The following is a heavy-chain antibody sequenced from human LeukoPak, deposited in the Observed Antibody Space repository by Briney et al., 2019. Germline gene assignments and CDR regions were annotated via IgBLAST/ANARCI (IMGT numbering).Heavy chain of an antibody. Sequence: SVKVSCKTSGGTFSSYAISWVRQAPGPGLEWMGGIIPIFNTTNYAQKFQARVTITADESTNTAYMELSSLRSEDTAVYYCATEYCTTSSCYPPFGYWGQGTLVTVSS. CDR1: GGTFSSYA. CDR2: IIPIFNTT. CDR3: ATEYCTTSSCYPPFGY. V-gene: IGHV1-69*13. D-gene: IGHD2-2*01. J-gene: IGHJ4*02.